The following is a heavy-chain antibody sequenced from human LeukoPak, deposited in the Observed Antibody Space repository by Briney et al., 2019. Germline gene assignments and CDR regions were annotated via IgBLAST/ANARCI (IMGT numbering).Heavy chain of an antibody. J-gene: IGHJ4*02. CDR2: IYSGGST. CDR1: GFTVSNNY. CDR3: ANALGAHYFDS. V-gene: IGHV3-66*01. D-gene: IGHD1-26*01. Sequence: PGGSLRLSCAASGFTVSNNYMSWVRQAPGKGLEWVSVIYSGGSTYYADSVKGRFTISRDNAKNSLYLQMNSLRAEDTAVYYCANALGAHYFDSWGQGTLVTVSS.